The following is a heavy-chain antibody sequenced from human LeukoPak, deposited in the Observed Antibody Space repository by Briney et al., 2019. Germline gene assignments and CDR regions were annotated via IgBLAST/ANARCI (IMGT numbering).Heavy chain of an antibody. CDR3: AKAGGSGYYNDAFDI. CDR2: ITWNSDRK. Sequence: GGSLRLSCSASGFTFTTYGMNWVRQAPGKGLEWVSGITWNSDRKGYADSVKGRFTISRDNAKNSLYLQMNSLRAEDTALYYCAKAGGSGYYNDAFDIWGQGTMVTVSS. D-gene: IGHD3-22*01. V-gene: IGHV3-9*01. J-gene: IGHJ3*02. CDR1: GFTFTTYG.